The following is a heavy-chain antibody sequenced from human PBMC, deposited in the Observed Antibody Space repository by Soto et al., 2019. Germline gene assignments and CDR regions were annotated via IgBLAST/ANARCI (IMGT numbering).Heavy chain of an antibody. D-gene: IGHD2-2*01. V-gene: IGHV5-51*01. CDR3: ARHALGYCSSTSCYKGQYNWFDP. Sequence: PGESLKISCKGSGYSFTSYWIGWVRQMPGKGLEWMGIIYPGDSDTRYSPSFQGQVTISADKSISTAYLQWSSLKASDTAMYYCARHALGYCSSTSCYKGQYNWFDPWGQGTLVTVSS. CDR2: IYPGDSDT. J-gene: IGHJ5*02. CDR1: GYSFTSYW.